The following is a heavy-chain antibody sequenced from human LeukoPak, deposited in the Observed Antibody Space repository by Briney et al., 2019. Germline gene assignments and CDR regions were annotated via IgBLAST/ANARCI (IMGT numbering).Heavy chain of an antibody. CDR3: ASVVPAASFDY. V-gene: IGHV4-38-2*02. D-gene: IGHD2-2*01. CDR1: GYSISTGYY. J-gene: IGHJ4*02. CDR2: IYRTGST. Sequence: SETLSLTCTVSGYSISTGYYWGWIRQPPGKGLQWIGSIYRTGSTYYNPSLKSRVTISVDTSKNQFSLNLSSVTAADTAVYYCASVVPAASFDYWGQGTLVTVSS.